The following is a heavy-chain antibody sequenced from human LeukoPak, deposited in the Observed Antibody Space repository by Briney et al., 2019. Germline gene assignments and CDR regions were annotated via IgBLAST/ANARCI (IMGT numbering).Heavy chain of an antibody. CDR2: IYTSGST. D-gene: IGHD3-9*01. CDR1: GGSISSYY. V-gene: IGHV4-4*07. CDR3: ARSYYDILTGYYPFGY. J-gene: IGHJ4*02. Sequence: SETLSLTCTVSGGSISSYYWSWIRQPAGKGLEWIGRIYTSGSTNYNPSLKSRVTMSVDTSKNQFSLKLSSVTAADTAVYYCARSYYDILTGYYPFGYWGQGTLVTVSS.